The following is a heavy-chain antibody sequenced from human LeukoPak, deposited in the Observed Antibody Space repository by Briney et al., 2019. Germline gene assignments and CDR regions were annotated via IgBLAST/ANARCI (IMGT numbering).Heavy chain of an antibody. Sequence: PGGSLRLSCVASGFAFSSYWMNWVRQAPGKGLEWVANIKQDGSEKYYVGSVKGRFTISRDNAKNSLYLQMNSLRAEDTAVYYCARDREGYQLPQMHHYYYMDVWGKGTTVTISS. CDR1: GFAFSSYW. D-gene: IGHD2-2*01. CDR2: IKQDGSEK. V-gene: IGHV3-7*01. CDR3: ARDREGYQLPQMHHYYYMDV. J-gene: IGHJ6*03.